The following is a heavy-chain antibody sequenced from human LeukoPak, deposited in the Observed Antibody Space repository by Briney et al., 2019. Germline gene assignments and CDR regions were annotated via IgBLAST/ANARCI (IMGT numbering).Heavy chain of an antibody. CDR3: VRMASKGKLPDY. D-gene: IGHD5-24*01. J-gene: IGHJ4*02. CDR2: ISSSSSYI. CDR1: GFTFSSYS. Sequence: GGSLRLSCAASGFTFSSYSMNWVRQAPGKGLEWVSSISSSSSYIYYADSVKGRFTISRDNAKNSLYLQMNSLRAEDTAVYYCVRMASKGKLPDYWGQGTLVTVSS. V-gene: IGHV3-21*01.